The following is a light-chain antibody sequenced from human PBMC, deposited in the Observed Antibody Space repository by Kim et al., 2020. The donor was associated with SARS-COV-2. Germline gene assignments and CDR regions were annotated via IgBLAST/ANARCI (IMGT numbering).Light chain of an antibody. Sequence: QSVLTQPPSASGTPGQRVTISCSGSSSNIGSHYVYWYQQLPGMAPKLLIFRNSQRPSGVPDRFSGSKSDTSASLAISGLRSEDEADYFCAAWDDSLSGLYVFGPGTKVTVL. CDR1: SSNIGSHY. CDR2: RNS. J-gene: IGLJ1*01. CDR3: AAWDDSLSGLYV. V-gene: IGLV1-47*01.